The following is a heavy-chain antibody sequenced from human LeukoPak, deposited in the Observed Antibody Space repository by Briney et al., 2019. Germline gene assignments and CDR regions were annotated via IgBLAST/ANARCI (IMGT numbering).Heavy chain of an antibody. CDR3: AGYGFPPAFDI. CDR1: GGSFSGYY. CDR2: INHSGST. V-gene: IGHV4-34*01. Sequence: PSETLSLTCAVYGGSFSGYYWSWIRQPPGRGLEWIGEINHSGSTNYNPSLKSRVTISLDTSKNQFSLRLSSVTAADTAVYYCAGYGFPPAFDIWGQGTMVTVSS. D-gene: IGHD3-10*01. J-gene: IGHJ3*02.